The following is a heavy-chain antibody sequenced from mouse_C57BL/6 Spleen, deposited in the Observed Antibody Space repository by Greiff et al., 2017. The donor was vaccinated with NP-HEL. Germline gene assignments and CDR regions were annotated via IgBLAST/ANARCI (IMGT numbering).Heavy chain of an antibody. D-gene: IGHD1-1*01. CDR3: ARDSFYGSSYDAMDY. V-gene: IGHV3-6*01. J-gene: IGHJ4*01. CDR2: ISYDGSN. Sequence: EVHLVESGPGLVKPSQSLSLTCSVTGYSITSGYYWNWIRQFPGNKLEWMGYISYDGSNNYNPSLKNRISITRDTSKNQFFLKLNSVTTEDTATYYCARDSFYGSSYDAMDYWGQGTSVTVSS. CDR1: GYSITSGYY.